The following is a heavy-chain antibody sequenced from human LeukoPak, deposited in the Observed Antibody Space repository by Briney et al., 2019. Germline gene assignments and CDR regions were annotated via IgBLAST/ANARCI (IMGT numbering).Heavy chain of an antibody. D-gene: IGHD3-10*01. CDR2: IYSGGRT. CDR1: GFIVSSNY. V-gene: IGHV3-53*01. J-gene: IGHJ4*02. Sequence: GGSLRLSCAASGFIVSSNYMSWVRQAPGKGLEWVSVIYSGGRTYYADSVKGRFTISRDNSKNTLYLQMNSLRAEDTAVYYCARDGSGSYYPDYWGQGTLVTVSS. CDR3: ARDGSGSYYPDY.